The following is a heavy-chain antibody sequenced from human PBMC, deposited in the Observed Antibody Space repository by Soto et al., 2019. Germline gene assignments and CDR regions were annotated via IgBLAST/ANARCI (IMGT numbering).Heavy chain of an antibody. CDR1: GFTFSSYA. CDR2: ISYDGSNK. J-gene: IGHJ1*01. Sequence: GGSLRLSCAASGFTFSSYAMHWVRQAPGKGLEWVAVISYDGSNKYYADSVKGRFTISRDNSKNTLYLQMNSLRAADTAVYYCAREADYYDSSGYFSPEYFQHWGQGTLVTVSS. V-gene: IGHV3-30-3*01. CDR3: AREADYYDSSGYFSPEYFQH. D-gene: IGHD3-22*01.